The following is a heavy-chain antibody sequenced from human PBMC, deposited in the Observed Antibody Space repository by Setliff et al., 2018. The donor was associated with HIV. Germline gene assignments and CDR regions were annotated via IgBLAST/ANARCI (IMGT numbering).Heavy chain of an antibody. D-gene: IGHD1-26*01. CDR1: GFTFSYYA. CDR2: VKHDGTET. Sequence: GGSLRLSCAASGFTFSYYAMSWVRQAPGKGLESVANVKHDGTETLYVDSVKGRFTISRDNANNLVYLQMTSLRVEDTAVYFCARWGSGSYERVFDYWGQGMLVTVSS. V-gene: IGHV3-7*01. J-gene: IGHJ4*02. CDR3: ARWGSGSYERVFDY.